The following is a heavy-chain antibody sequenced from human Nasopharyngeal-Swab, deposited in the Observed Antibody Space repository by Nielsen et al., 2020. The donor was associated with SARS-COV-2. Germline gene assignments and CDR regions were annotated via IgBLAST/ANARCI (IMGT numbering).Heavy chain of an antibody. Sequence: ASVKVSCKASGYTFTSYAMHWVRQAPGQRLEWMGWINAGNGNTKYSQKFQGRVTMTEDTSTDTAYMELSSLRSEDTAVYYCASSGGSTMTYYFDYWGQGTLVTVSS. CDR3: ASSGGSTMTYYFDY. CDR1: GYTFTSYA. J-gene: IGHJ4*02. V-gene: IGHV1-3*01. D-gene: IGHD5/OR15-5a*01. CDR2: INAGNGNT.